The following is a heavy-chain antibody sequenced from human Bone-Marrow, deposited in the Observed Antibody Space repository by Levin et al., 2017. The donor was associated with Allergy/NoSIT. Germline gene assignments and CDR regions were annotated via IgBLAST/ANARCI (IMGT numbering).Heavy chain of an antibody. Sequence: GGSLRLSCKASGDTFSSYDINWVRQASGQGLEWMGWMNPKSGNTVYAQKFQGRVTMTRNTSISTAYMDLSSLRSDDTAVYYCATGQWHLVVPPWGQGTLVTVSS. CDR2: MNPKSGNT. CDR1: GDTFSSYD. CDR3: ATGQWHLVVPP. J-gene: IGHJ5*02. V-gene: IGHV1-8*01. D-gene: IGHD6-6*01.